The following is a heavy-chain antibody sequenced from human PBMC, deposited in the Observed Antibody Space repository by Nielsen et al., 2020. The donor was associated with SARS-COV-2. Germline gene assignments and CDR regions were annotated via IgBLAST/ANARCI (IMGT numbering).Heavy chain of an antibody. CDR2: IKQDGSEK. V-gene: IGHV3-7*03. Sequence: GGSLRLSCAASGFTFSSYWMSWVRQAPGKGLEWVANIKQDGSEKYYVDSVKGRFTISRDNAKNSPYLQMNSLRAEDTAVYYCARGRLRFLEWLTHFDYWGQGTLVTVSS. J-gene: IGHJ4*02. CDR1: GFTFSSYW. CDR3: ARGRLRFLEWLTHFDY. D-gene: IGHD3-3*01.